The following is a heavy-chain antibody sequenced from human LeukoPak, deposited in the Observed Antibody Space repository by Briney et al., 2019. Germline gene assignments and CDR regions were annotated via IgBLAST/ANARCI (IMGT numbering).Heavy chain of an antibody. CDR3: AKDHSVAVAGDFDY. D-gene: IGHD6-19*01. CDR1: GFTFSSYA. Sequence: GGSLRLSCAASGFTFSSYAMSWIRQAPGKGLEWVSAISGSGGSTYYADSVKGRFTISRDNSKNTLYLQMNSLRAEDTAVYYCAKDHSVAVAGDFDYWGQGTLVTVSS. J-gene: IGHJ4*02. CDR2: ISGSGGST. V-gene: IGHV3-23*01.